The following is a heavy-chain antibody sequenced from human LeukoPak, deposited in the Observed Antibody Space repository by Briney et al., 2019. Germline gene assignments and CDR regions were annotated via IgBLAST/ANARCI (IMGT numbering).Heavy chain of an antibody. Sequence: GASVKVSCKASGYAFTSYDINWVRQATGQGLEWMGWMNPNSGNTGYAQKFQGRVTMTRNTSISTAYMELSSLRSEDTAVYYCARGKKVAAGIVLLGYYYMDVWGKGTTVTISS. CDR3: ARGKKVAAGIVLLGYYYMDV. D-gene: IGHD6-13*01. J-gene: IGHJ6*03. CDR1: GYAFTSYD. CDR2: MNPNSGNT. V-gene: IGHV1-8*01.